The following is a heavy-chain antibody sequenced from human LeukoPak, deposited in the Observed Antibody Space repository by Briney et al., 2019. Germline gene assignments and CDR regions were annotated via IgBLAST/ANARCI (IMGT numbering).Heavy chain of an antibody. CDR3: ARDSSSSPLLDY. V-gene: IGHV4-4*07. D-gene: IGHD6-6*01. CDR1: GGSISSYY. CDR2: IYGSGST. Sequence: SETLSLTCTVSGGSISSYYWSWIRQPAGKGLEWIGRIYGSGSTSYNPSLKSRVTMSVDTSKSQFSLKLTSVTAADTAVYYCARDSSSSPLLDYWGQGTLVTVSS. J-gene: IGHJ4*02.